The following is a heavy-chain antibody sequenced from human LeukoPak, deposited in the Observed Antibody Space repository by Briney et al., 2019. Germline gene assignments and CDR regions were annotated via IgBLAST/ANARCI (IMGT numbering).Heavy chain of an antibody. D-gene: IGHD3-22*01. CDR1: GFTFSSYE. CDR3: ARGAYYDSSGYEY. J-gene: IGHJ4*02. V-gene: IGHV3-48*03. Sequence: GGSLRLSCAASGFTFSSYEMNWVRRAPGKGLEWVSYISSSGSTIYYADSVKGRFTISRDNAKNSLYLQMNSLRAEDTAVYYCARGAYYDSSGYEYWGQGTLVTVSS. CDR2: ISSSGSTI.